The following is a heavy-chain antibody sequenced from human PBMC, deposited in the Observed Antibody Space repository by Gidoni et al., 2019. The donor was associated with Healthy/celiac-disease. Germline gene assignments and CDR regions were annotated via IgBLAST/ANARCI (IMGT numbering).Heavy chain of an antibody. V-gene: IGHV1-2*02. Sequence: VQLVQSGAEVKQPGASVKVSCKASGYTFTGYYLHWVRQAPGQGFEWMGWINPNRGGTNYEQKVQGRVTMTRDTSISTAYRELSRLRSDDTAVYYCARGFFYYDSSGYGGFDYWGQGTLVTVSS. CDR2: INPNRGGT. D-gene: IGHD3-22*01. J-gene: IGHJ4*02. CDR1: GYTFTGYY. CDR3: ARGFFYYDSSGYGGFDY.